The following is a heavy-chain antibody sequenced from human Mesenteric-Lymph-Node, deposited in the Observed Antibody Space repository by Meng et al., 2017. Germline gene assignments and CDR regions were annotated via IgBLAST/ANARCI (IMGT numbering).Heavy chain of an antibody. J-gene: IGHJ4*02. CDR3: ARFNYYDSSLFDY. CDR1: GGSMSGYC. Sequence: SETLSLTCTVSGGSMSGYCWSWVRQPPGKGLEWIGYICDSGSTNYNPSLKSRLTMSMDTSKNHFSLKLSSVTAADTAVYYCARFNYYDSSLFDYWGQGTLVTVSS. V-gene: IGHV4-59*01. CDR2: ICDSGST. D-gene: IGHD3-22*01.